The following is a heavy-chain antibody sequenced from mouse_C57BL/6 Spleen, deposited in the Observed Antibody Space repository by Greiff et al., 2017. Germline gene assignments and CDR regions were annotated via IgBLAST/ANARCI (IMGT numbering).Heavy chain of an antibody. D-gene: IGHD2-3*01. CDR1: GYTFTSYW. J-gene: IGHJ1*03. V-gene: IGHV1-64*01. CDR3: ARCDGYGWYFDV. CDR2: IHPNSGST. Sequence: VQLQQPGAELVKPGASVKLSCKASGYTFTSYWMHWVKQRPGQGLEWIGMIHPNSGSTNYNEKFKSKATLTVDKSSSTAYMQLSSLTSEDSAVYYCARCDGYGWYFDVWGTGTTVTVSS.